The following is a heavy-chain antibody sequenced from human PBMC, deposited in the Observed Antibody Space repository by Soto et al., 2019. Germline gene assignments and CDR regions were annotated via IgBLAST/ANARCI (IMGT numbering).Heavy chain of an antibody. J-gene: IGHJ5*02. Sequence: ASVKVSCKASGGTFSSYAISWVRQAPGQGLEWMGGIIPIFGSANYAQKFQGRVTITADESTSTAYMELSSLRSEDTAVYYCAKVLRSVQNWFDPWGQGTLVTSPQ. CDR1: GGTFSSYA. V-gene: IGHV1-69*13. CDR2: IIPIFGSA. D-gene: IGHD2-15*01. CDR3: AKVLRSVQNWFDP.